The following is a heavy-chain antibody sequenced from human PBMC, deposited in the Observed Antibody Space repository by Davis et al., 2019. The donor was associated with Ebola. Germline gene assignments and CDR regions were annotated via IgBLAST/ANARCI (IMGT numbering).Heavy chain of an antibody. CDR1: GFTFNSFW. Sequence: HTGGSLRLSCAASGFTFNSFWIHWVRQVPGKGLVWVSRINSDGTKTGYADSVRGRFTISRDNAKNTLYLQMNSLRAEDTAVYYCTRDFDGHDGSWGQGTLVTVSS. V-gene: IGHV3-74*01. CDR2: INSDGTKT. J-gene: IGHJ5*02. CDR3: TRDFDGHDGS. D-gene: IGHD3-9*01.